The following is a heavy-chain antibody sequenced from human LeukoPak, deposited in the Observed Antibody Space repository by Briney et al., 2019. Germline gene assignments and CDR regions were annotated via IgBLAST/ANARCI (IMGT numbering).Heavy chain of an antibody. CDR2: INPSSGGT. D-gene: IGHD1-1*01. CDR3: ARGERDY. V-gene: IGHV1-2*02. J-gene: IGHJ4*02. Sequence: ASVTVSCKASGYTLSAWNMNWVRQAPGQGLEWMGWINPSSGGTVYAQKFQGRVTMTSDTSISTVYMELTSLRSDDTAVYFCARGERDYWGQGTLVTVSS. CDR1: GYTLSAWN.